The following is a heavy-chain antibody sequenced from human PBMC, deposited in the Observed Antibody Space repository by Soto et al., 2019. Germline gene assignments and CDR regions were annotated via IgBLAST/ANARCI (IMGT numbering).Heavy chain of an antibody. V-gene: IGHV1-3*01. D-gene: IGHD1-20*01. CDR3: ARGITLPTPLDY. J-gene: IGHJ4*02. CDR1: GYTFTSYP. CDR2: INAGNGNT. Sequence: ASVKVSCKASGYTFTSYPMHWVRQAPGQRLEWMGWINAGNGNTKYSQKFQGRVTITRDTSASTAYMELSSLRSEDTAVYYCARGITLPTPLDYWGQGTLVTVSS.